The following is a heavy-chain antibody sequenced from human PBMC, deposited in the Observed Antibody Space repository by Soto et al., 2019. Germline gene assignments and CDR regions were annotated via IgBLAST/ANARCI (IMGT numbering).Heavy chain of an antibody. CDR3: AKDRGIVATILYYYYGMDV. J-gene: IGHJ6*02. V-gene: IGHV3-23*01. D-gene: IGHD5-12*01. Sequence: SLQISCKGSGYSFTTYWIGWVRHMPGKGLEWVSAISGSGGSTYYADSVKGRFTISRDNSKNTLYLQMNSLRAEDTAVYYCAKDRGIVATILYYYYGMDVWGQGTTVTVSS. CDR1: GYSFTTYW. CDR2: ISGSGGST.